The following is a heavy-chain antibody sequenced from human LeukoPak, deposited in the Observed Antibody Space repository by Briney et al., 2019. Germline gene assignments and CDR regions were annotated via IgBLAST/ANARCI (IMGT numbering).Heavy chain of an antibody. D-gene: IGHD2-2*01. CDR1: GFTFSSYS. J-gene: IGHJ4*02. Sequence: NPGGSLRLSCAASGFTFSSYSMNWVRQAPGKGLEWVSSISSSSSYIYYADSVKGRFTISRDNAKNSLYLQMNSLRAENTAVYYCARWVYCSSTSCPDDYWGQGTLVTVSS. V-gene: IGHV3-21*01. CDR2: ISSSSSYI. CDR3: ARWVYCSSTSCPDDY.